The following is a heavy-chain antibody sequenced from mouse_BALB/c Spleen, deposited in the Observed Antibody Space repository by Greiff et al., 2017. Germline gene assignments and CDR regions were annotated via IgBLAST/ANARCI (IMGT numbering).Heavy chain of an antibody. CDR1: GYSFTDYI. J-gene: IGHJ1*01. Sequence: EVQLQQTGPELVKPGASVKISCTASGYSFTDYIMLWVKQSHGKSLEWIGNINPYYGSTSYNLKFKGKATLTVDKSSSTAYMQLNSLTSEDSAVYYCARHYFDVWGAGTTVTVSS. CDR3: ARHYFDV. CDR2: INPYYGST. V-gene: IGHV1-39*01.